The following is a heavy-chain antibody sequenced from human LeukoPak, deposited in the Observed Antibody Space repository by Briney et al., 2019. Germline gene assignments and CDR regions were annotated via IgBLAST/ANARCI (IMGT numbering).Heavy chain of an antibody. Sequence: GGSLRLSCAASGFTFSSYEMNWVRQAPGKGLEWVSYISSSGSTIYYADSVKGRFTISRDNAKNTLYLQMNSLRAEDTALYYCARVARGDYYYYYMDVWGKGTTVTVSS. V-gene: IGHV3-48*03. CDR1: GFTFSSYE. CDR2: ISSSGSTI. CDR3: ARVARGDYYYYYMDV. D-gene: IGHD3-10*01. J-gene: IGHJ6*03.